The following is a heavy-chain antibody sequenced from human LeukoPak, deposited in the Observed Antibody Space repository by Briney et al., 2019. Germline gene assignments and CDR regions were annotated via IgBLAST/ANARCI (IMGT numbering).Heavy chain of an antibody. D-gene: IGHD3-22*01. CDR3: ARDSSPDSSGYYY. V-gene: IGHV3-7*01. Sequence: TGGSLRLSCAASGFTFSMYWMSWVRQAPGKGPEWVANIKEDGSEKHYVDSVKGRFTISRDNAKNSLYLQMSSLRAEDTAVYYCARDSSPDSSGYYYWGQGTLVIVSS. J-gene: IGHJ4*02. CDR1: GFTFSMYW. CDR2: IKEDGSEK.